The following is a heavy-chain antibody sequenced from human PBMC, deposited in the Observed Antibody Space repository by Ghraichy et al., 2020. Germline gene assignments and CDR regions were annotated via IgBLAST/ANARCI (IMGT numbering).Heavy chain of an antibody. D-gene: IGHD6-13*01. Sequence: SETLSLTCAVSGYSISSGYYWGWIRQPPGKGLEWIGSIYHSGSTYYNPSLKSRVTISVDTSKNQFSLQLSSVTAADTAVYYCARRKGSSWNPFDYWGQGTLVTVSS. CDR1: GYSISSGYY. CDR2: IYHSGST. CDR3: ARRKGSSWNPFDY. V-gene: IGHV4-38-2*01. J-gene: IGHJ4*02.